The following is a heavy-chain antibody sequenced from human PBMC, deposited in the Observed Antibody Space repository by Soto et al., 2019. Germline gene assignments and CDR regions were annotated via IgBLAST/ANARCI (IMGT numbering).Heavy chain of an antibody. CDR2: IIPILGIA. D-gene: IGHD3-9*01. CDR3: AGGRYYDILTGYPRPHAFDI. CDR1: GGTFSSYT. Sequence: SVKVSCKASGGTFSSYTISWVRQAPGQGLEWMGRIIPILGIANYAQKFQGRVTITADKSTSTAYMELSSLRSEDTAVYYCAGGRYYDILTGYPRPHAFDIWGQGTMVTVSS. V-gene: IGHV1-69*02. J-gene: IGHJ3*02.